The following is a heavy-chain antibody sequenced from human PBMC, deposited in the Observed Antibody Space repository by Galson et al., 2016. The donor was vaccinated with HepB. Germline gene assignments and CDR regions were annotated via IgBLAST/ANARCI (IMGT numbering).Heavy chain of an antibody. D-gene: IGHD4-17*01. J-gene: IGHJ4*02. Sequence: TLSLTCTVSGDSISSGIYYWNWFRQHPGKGLEWIGYIYNSGRAYYNTSLKSRVTISLDTSKNQFSLRLTSVTAADTAMYYCATGRAVTKPDYWGQGTLVTVSS. CDR2: IYNSGRA. CDR3: ATGRAVTKPDY. V-gene: IGHV4-31*03. CDR1: GDSISSGIYY.